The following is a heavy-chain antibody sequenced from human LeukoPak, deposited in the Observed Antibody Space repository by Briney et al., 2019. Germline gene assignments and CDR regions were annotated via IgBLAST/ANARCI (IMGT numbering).Heavy chain of an antibody. D-gene: IGHD3-10*01. Sequence: PSETLSLTCTVSGGSISGSSYYWGWIRQPPGKGLEWIGSIYYSGSTYYNPSLKSRVTISVATSKNQFSLKLNSVTATDTAVYYCARPYGLWGQGTLVTVSS. J-gene: IGHJ4*02. CDR3: ARPYGL. CDR2: IYYSGST. V-gene: IGHV4-39*01. CDR1: GGSISGSSYY.